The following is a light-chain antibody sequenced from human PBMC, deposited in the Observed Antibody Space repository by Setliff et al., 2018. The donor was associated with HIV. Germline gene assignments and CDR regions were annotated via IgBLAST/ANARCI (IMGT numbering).Light chain of an antibody. CDR1: SSDVGGYSH. Sequence: QSVLAQPASVSGSPGQSITISCTGTSSDVGGYSHVSWYQQHPGKAPKLIIYEVSNRPSGVSNRFSGSKSGNTASLTISGLQAEDEADYYCSSYAATNTLPFGTGTKVTVL. CDR3: SSYAATNTLP. V-gene: IGLV2-14*01. J-gene: IGLJ1*01. CDR2: EVS.